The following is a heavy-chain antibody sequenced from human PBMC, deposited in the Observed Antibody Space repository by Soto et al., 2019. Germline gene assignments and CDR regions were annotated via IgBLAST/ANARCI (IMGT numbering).Heavy chain of an antibody. D-gene: IGHD1-7*01. CDR1: GFTFSSYA. Sequence: GSMRLSCASSGFTFSSYAIHWVRQAPAKGLEWVAVISYDGYNKYYADSVKGRFTISRDNSKNTLYLQMNSLRADDTAVYYCARVPTGMTGTIIDYWGQGTLVTVSS. V-gene: IGHV3-30-3*01. CDR2: ISYDGYNK. J-gene: IGHJ4*02. CDR3: ARVPTGMTGTIIDY.